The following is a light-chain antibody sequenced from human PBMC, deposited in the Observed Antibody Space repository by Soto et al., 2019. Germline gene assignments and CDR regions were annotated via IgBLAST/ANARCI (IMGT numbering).Light chain of an antibody. CDR1: QSVGSN. V-gene: IGKV3D-15*01. CDR2: DVF. J-gene: IGKJ4*01. Sequence: EIVMAQSPATLSMSPGERANLSCRASQSVGSNLAGYQQKPGQAPRLVMYDVFTRATGIPARFGGSGSATEFTLTISSLQSEDFAGYYCQQYSQWPLTFGGGTKVDIK. CDR3: QQYSQWPLT.